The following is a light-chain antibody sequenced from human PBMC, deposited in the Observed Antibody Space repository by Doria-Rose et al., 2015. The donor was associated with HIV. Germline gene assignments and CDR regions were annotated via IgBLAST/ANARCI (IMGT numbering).Light chain of an antibody. Sequence: ASTGGRVTITCRASQDISNYFAWYQQKPGKAPKLLIYAASTLQSGVPSRFSGSGSGTDFTLTISYLQSEDFATYYCQQYYSYPPTFGQGTKVGVK. CDR2: AAS. CDR3: QQYYSYPPT. V-gene: IGKV1-8*01. J-gene: IGKJ1*01. CDR1: QDISNY.